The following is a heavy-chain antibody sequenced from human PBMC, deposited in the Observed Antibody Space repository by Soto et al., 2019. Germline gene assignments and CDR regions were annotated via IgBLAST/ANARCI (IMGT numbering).Heavy chain of an antibody. CDR2: IDTDGGGT. V-gene: IGHV3-74*01. J-gene: IGHJ4*02. CDR1: GFTFSSYT. Sequence: EVQLVESGGGLVQPGGSLRVSCAASGFTFSSYTIHWVRQAPGKGLEWVSRIDTDGGGTSYADSVKGRFTISTDNAENTVDRQMDGRIVEDTAVYYCGTVFDVWGQGTLVTVSS. D-gene: IGHD4-17*01. CDR3: GTVFDV.